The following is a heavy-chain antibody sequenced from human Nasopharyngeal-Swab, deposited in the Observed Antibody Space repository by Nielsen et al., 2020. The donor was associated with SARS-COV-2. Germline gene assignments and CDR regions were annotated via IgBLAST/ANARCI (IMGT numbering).Heavy chain of an antibody. Sequence: ASVKVSCKASGYTFTSYDINWVRQATGQGPEWMGWMNPNSGNTGYAQKFQGRVTMTRNTSISTAYMELSSLRSEDTAVYYCARGRGGWFGELFDYWGQGTLVTVSS. J-gene: IGHJ4*02. V-gene: IGHV1-8*01. D-gene: IGHD3-10*01. CDR3: ARGRGGWFGELFDY. CDR2: MNPNSGNT. CDR1: GYTFTSYD.